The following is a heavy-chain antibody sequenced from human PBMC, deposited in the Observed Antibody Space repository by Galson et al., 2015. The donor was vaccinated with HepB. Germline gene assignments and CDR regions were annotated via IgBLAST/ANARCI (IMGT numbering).Heavy chain of an antibody. CDR3: ARVGSIAAAGTPYYYYMDV. J-gene: IGHJ6*03. D-gene: IGHD6-13*01. V-gene: IGHV1-18*01. CDR2: ISAYNGNT. Sequence: SVKVSCKASGYTFTSYGISWVRQAPGQGLEWMGWISAYNGNTNYAQKLQGRVTMTTDTSTSTAYMELRSLRSDDTAVYYCARVGSIAAAGTPYYYYMDVWGKGTTVTVSS. CDR1: GYTFTSYG.